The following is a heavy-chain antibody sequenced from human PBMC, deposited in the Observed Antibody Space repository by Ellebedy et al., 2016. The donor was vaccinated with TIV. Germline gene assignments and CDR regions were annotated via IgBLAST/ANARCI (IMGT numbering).Heavy chain of an antibody. CDR1: GFNFRSYW. J-gene: IGHJ5*01. V-gene: IGHV3-7*01. CDR3: ARRGSYGDYAVQVNSWFDS. CDR2: IYQDGSVQ. D-gene: IGHD4-17*01. Sequence: GESLKISCAASGFNFRSYWMGWVRQAPGKGLEWVANIYQDGSVQYYLDSVKGRFTISRDNAINSLFLQMNSLRAGDTAVYYCARRGSYGDYAVQVNSWFDSWGRGTLVTVSS.